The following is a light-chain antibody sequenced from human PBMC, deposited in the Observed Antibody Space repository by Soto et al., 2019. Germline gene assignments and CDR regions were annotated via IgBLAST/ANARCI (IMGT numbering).Light chain of an antibody. CDR1: QTISFS. J-gene: IGKJ1*01. CDR3: QQYHGYSLK. CDR2: DAS. Sequence: IQMTQSPSTLSASVGDRVTITCRASQTISFSLAWYQQKPGKAPKLLIYDASTSQSGVPSRFSGSESGTEFILTISGLQPDDFATYYCQQYHGYSLKFGQGTKV. V-gene: IGKV1-5*01.